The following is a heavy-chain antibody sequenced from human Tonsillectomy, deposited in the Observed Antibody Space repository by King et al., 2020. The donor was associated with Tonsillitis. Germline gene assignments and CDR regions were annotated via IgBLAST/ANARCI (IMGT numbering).Heavy chain of an antibody. CDR3: ARGFGYSDY. V-gene: IGHV3-7*04. J-gene: IGHJ4*02. CDR1: GFTFLSYW. D-gene: IGHD3-16*01. Sequence: VQLVESGGGLVQPGGSLRLSCAASGFTFLSYWMSWFRQAPWRGLDGVATIKQEGSEKYYVDSVKGRFTISRDNAKNSLYLQMNSLRAEDTAVYYCARGFGYSDYWGQGTLVTVSS. CDR2: IKQEGSEK.